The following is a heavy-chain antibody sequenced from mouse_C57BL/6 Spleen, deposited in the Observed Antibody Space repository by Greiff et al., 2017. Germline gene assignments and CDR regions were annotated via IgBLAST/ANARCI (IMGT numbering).Heavy chain of an antibody. V-gene: IGHV1-81*01. D-gene: IGHD1-1*01. CDR1: VYTFTRSG. J-gene: IGHJ4*01. CDR3: ARRGTTVEYAMDY. CDR2: IYPRSGNT. Sequence: QVQLKQSGAELARPGASVKLSCKASVYTFTRSGISWVKQRTGQGLEWIGEIYPRSGNTYYNEQFTGKATLTADKSSSTAYMELRSLTSEDSAVYFFARRGTTVEYAMDYWGQGTSVTGSS.